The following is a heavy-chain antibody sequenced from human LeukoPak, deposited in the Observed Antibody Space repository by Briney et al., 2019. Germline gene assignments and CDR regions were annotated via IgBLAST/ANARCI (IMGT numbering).Heavy chain of an antibody. J-gene: IGHJ5*02. D-gene: IGHD6-6*01. CDR1: GGSFSGYY. CDR3: ARGISRRVAARPGRVGGVLNWFDP. Sequence: SETLSLTCAVYGGSFSGYYWSWIRQPPGKGLEWIGEINHSGGTNYNPSLKSRVTISVDTSKNQFSLKLSSVTAADTAVYYCARGISRRVAARPGRVGGVLNWFDPWGQGTLVTVSS. V-gene: IGHV4-34*01. CDR2: INHSGGT.